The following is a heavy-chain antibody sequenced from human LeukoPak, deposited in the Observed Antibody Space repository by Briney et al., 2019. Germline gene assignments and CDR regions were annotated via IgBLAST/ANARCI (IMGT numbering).Heavy chain of an antibody. Sequence: ASVKVSCKASGYTFTSYAMHWVRQAPGQRLEWVGWINAGNGNTKYSQKFQGRVTITRDTSASTAYMELSSLRSEDTAVYYCATGSAAAGYYYYGMDVWGQGTTVTVSS. J-gene: IGHJ6*02. D-gene: IGHD6-13*01. CDR2: INAGNGNT. CDR3: ATGSAAAGYYYYGMDV. CDR1: GYTFTSYA. V-gene: IGHV1-3*01.